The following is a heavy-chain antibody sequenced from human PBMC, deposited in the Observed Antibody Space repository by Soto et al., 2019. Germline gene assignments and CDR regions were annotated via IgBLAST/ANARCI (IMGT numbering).Heavy chain of an antibody. CDR3: ARPNSSSWYGNWFDP. CDR1: GGSINNHY. J-gene: IGHJ5*02. Sequence: PSETLSLTCTVSGGSINNHYWSWIRQPPGKGQEWLGYVYYNGITNYNPSLKSRVTMSVDTSKNQFSLKLSSVTAADTAVYYCARPNSSSWYGNWFDPWGQGTLVTVSS. CDR2: VYYNGIT. V-gene: IGHV4-59*08. D-gene: IGHD6-13*01.